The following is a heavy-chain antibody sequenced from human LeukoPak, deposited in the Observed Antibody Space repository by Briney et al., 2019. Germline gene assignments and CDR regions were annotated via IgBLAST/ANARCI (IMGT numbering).Heavy chain of an antibody. CDR1: GFSLSDHY. Sequence: GEPLRLSCAASGFSLSDHYMDWVRQAPGQGPELIGHIRNAGDGYTTEYAASVKGRFTVSRDDSKNSLYLQMNSLKPEDTAVYYCVRNHRHWFDPWGQGTLVTVSS. J-gene: IGHJ5*02. V-gene: IGHV3-72*01. CDR2: IRNAGDGYTT. CDR3: VRNHRHWFDP.